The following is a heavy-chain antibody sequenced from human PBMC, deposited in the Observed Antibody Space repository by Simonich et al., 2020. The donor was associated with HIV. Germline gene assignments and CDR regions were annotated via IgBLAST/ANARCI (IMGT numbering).Heavy chain of an antibody. CDR3: ARDHEYSNGSGYYFDY. D-gene: IGHD3-10*01. V-gene: IGHV1-69*13. J-gene: IGHJ4*02. CDR1: GGTFSSHV. CDR2: IIHVFGTP. Sequence: QVQLVQSGAEVKKPGSSVQVSCKASGGTFSSHVISGVRQAPGQGLEWMGGIIHVFGTPNYAQKCQDRVTINADGSTSTVYMELSRLRSEDTAVYYCARDHEYSNGSGYYFDYWGQGTLVTVSS.